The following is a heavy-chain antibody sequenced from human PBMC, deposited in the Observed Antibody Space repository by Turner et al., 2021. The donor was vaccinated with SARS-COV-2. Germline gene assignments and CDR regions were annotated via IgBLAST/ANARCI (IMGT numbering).Heavy chain of an antibody. CDR1: GFTFGNYG. CDR3: TGGIAGDS. V-gene: IGHV3-49*03. CDR2: IRSKSYGGTT. D-gene: IGHD6-13*01. J-gene: IGHJ4*02. Sequence: EVQLVESGGGLVQPGRSLRLSCTASGFTFGNYGMSWFRQAPGKGLEWVSFIRSKSYGGTTEDAASVKGRFTISRDDSKSIAYLQMNSLKTEDTAVYYCTGGIAGDSWGQGTLVTVSS.